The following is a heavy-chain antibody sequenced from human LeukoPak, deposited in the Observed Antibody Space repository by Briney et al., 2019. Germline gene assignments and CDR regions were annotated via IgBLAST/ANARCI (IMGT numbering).Heavy chain of an antibody. D-gene: IGHD1-1*01. V-gene: IGHV3-23*01. J-gene: IGHJ3*02. Sequence: GGSLRLSCAPSGFIFSNYAMSWVRQAPGKGLEWVSDISDIGASTNYVGSVKGQFTISRDNSKNMLYMQMNSLRAEDTALYYCARKGNGALDIWGQGTMVTVSS. CDR1: GFIFSNYA. CDR3: ARKGNGALDI. CDR2: ISDIGAST.